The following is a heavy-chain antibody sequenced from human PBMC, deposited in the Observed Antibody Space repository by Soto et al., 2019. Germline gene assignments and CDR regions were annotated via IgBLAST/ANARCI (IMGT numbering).Heavy chain of an antibody. CDR2: INAGNGNT. CDR1: GYTFTSYA. J-gene: IGHJ4*02. CDR3: ARGSRGYLFYFDY. Sequence: GASVKVSCKASGYTFTSYAMHWVRQAPGQRLEWMGWINAGNGNTKYSQKFQGRVTITRDTSASTAYMELSSLRSEDTAVYYCARGSRGYLFYFDYWGQGTLVTVSS. V-gene: IGHV1-3*01. D-gene: IGHD3-22*01.